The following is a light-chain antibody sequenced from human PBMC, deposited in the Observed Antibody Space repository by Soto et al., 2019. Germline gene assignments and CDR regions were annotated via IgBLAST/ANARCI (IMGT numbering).Light chain of an antibody. J-gene: IGLJ3*02. V-gene: IGLV4-69*01. Sequence: QSVLTQSPSASASLGASVKLTCTLSSGHSSYAIAWHQQHPEKGPRYLMMINSAGSHTKGDGIPDRFSGSSSGAARYLTISSLQSEEEEDYYCQTWGTGIRVFGGGTKLTVL. CDR2: INSAGSH. CDR3: QTWGTGIRV. CDR1: SGHSSYA.